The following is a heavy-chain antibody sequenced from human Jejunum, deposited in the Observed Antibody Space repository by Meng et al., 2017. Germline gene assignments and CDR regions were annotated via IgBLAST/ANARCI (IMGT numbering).Heavy chain of an antibody. Sequence: QWQLQESGPGLLRPSATLSLTVAVAGGSISTSDCWSWVRQPPGKGLEWIGEIHHSGSTNYNPSLKSRVTISVDKSKNQFSLKLNSVTAADTAVYYCAREWSGSYRHFDYWGQGTLVTVSS. J-gene: IGHJ4*02. CDR3: AREWSGSYRHFDY. V-gene: IGHV4-4*02. D-gene: IGHD1-26*01. CDR1: GGSISTSDC. CDR2: IHHSGST.